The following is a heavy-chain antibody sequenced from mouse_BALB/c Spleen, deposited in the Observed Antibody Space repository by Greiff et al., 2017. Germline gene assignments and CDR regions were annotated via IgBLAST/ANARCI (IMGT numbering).Heavy chain of an antibody. V-gene: IGHV5-9-4*01. CDR3: ARMITRDFDV. Sequence: EVQLVESGGGLVKPGGSLKLSCAASGFTFSSYAMSWVRQSPEKRLEWVAEISSGGSYTYYPDTVTGRFTISRDNAKNTLYLEMSSLRSEDTAMYYCARMITRDFDVWGAGTTVTVSS. J-gene: IGHJ1*01. CDR2: ISSGGSYT. D-gene: IGHD2-4*01. CDR1: GFTFSSYA.